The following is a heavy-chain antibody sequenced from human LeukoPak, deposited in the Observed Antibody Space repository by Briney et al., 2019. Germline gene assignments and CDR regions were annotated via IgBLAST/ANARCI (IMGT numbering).Heavy chain of an antibody. J-gene: IGHJ4*02. CDR1: GFSLSTDGGS. CDR2: IYWDGDK. Sequence: SGPTLVNPPQTLTLTCAFSGFSLSTDGGSVGWIRQPPGKALEWLALIYWDGDKRYSPSLKSRLTITKDTSKNQVVLTMTNMDPVDTATYYCTHTGSSIWGQGTLVTVSS. CDR3: THTGSSI. V-gene: IGHV2-5*02. D-gene: IGHD2-2*01.